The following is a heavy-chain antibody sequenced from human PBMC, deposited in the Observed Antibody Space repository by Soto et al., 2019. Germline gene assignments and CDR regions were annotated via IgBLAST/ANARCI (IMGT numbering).Heavy chain of an antibody. D-gene: IGHD5-18*01. Sequence: PSETLSLTCTVSGGSISSSSYYWGWIRQPPWKGLEWIGSIFYSGSTYYNPSLKSRVTISVDTSKNQFSLKLSSVTAADTAVYYCACIFSGGYSYGFYYDGMDVWGQGTTVT. CDR2: IFYSGST. V-gene: IGHV4-39*01. CDR1: GGSISSSSYY. CDR3: ACIFSGGYSYGFYYDGMDV. J-gene: IGHJ6*02.